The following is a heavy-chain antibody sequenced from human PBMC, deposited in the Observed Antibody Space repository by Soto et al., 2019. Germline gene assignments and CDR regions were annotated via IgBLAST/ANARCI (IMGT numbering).Heavy chain of an antibody. V-gene: IGHV4-39*01. Sequence: QLQLQESGPGLVKPSETLSLTCTFSGDSISRSTYYWGWSRQPPGKGLEWIGSIYSSGSTYSNPPLQSRVATSVDTSQNPFSLPLTYVTAADPAVYYCAIQRFFGMVIYCDQGCQGTLVTVSS. CDR1: GDSISRSTYY. J-gene: IGHJ4*02. D-gene: IGHD3-3*01. CDR2: IYSSGST. CDR3: AIQRFFGMVIYCDQ.